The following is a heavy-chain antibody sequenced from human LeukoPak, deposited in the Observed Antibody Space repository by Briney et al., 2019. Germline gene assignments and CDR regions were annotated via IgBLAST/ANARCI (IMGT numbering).Heavy chain of an antibody. V-gene: IGHV1-58*02. CDR1: GFTFTSSA. J-gene: IGHJ5*02. D-gene: IGHD1-26*01. Sequence: SVKVSCKASGFTFTSSAMQWVRQARGQSLEWIGWIVVGSGNTNYAQKFQERVTITRDMSTSTAYMELSSLRSEDTAVYYCAADFKWEISGGLFDPCGQGTLVTVSS. CDR2: IVVGSGNT. CDR3: AADFKWEISGGLFDP.